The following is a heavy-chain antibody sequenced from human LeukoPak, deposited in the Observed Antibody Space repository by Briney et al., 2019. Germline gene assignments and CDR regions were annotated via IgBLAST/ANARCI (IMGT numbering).Heavy chain of an antibody. J-gene: IGHJ5*02. CDR3: ARDRYDSSGYYFRGWFDP. CDR2: INHSGST. V-gene: IGHV4-34*01. Sequence: SETLSLTCAVYGGSFSGYYWSWIRQPPGKGLEWIGEINHSGSTNYNPSLKSRVTISVDTSKNQFSLKLSSVTAADTAVYYCARDRYDSSGYYFRGWFDPWGQGTLVTVSS. D-gene: IGHD3-22*01. CDR1: GGSFSGYY.